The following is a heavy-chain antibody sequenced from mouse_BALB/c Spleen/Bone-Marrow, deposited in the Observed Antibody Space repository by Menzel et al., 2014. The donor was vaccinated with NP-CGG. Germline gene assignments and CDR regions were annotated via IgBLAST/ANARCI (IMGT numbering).Heavy chain of an antibody. CDR3: ARSGSSSGYFDY. V-gene: IGHV5-17*02. Sequence: EVKLMGSGGGLVQPGGSRKLSCAASGFTFSSFGMHWVRQAPEKGLEWVAYISSGSSTVYYADKVMGRFTISRDNPKDTLFLQMTSLRSGDTAMYYCARSGSSSGYFDYWGQGTTLTVSS. CDR1: GFTFSSFG. J-gene: IGHJ2*01. CDR2: ISSGSSTV. D-gene: IGHD1-1*01.